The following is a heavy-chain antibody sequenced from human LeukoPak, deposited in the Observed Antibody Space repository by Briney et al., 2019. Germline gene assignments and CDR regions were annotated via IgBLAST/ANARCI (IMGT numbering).Heavy chain of an antibody. Sequence: ASVKVSCKASGYIYYFHWVRRAPGQGREWMGWINPKSGDTNYAQKFQGRVTMTRDTSINTAYMELNSLRSDDTAVYYCARYDSVSFGAFDLWGQGTMVTVSS. V-gene: IGHV1-2*02. CDR3: ARYDSVSFGAFDL. J-gene: IGHJ3*01. CDR1: GYIYY. D-gene: IGHD3-3*01. CDR2: INPKSGDT.